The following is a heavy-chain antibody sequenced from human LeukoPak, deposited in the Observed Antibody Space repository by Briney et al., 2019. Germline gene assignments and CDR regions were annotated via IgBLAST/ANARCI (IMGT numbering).Heavy chain of an antibody. V-gene: IGHV4-61*02. J-gene: IGHJ4*02. CDR2: IYTSGST. Sequence: KPSETLSLTCTVSGGSISSGSYYWSWIRQPAGKGLEWIGRIYTSGSTNYNPSLKSRVTISVDTSKNQFSLKLSSVTAADTAVYYCARARKVGAAAGPLGYWGQGTLVTVSS. CDR1: GGSISSGSYY. D-gene: IGHD6-13*01. CDR3: ARARKVGAAAGPLGY.